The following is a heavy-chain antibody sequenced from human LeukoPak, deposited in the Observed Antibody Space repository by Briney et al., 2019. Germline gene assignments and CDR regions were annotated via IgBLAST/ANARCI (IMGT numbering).Heavy chain of an antibody. CDR2: IYYSGST. CDR3: ARSSKTYYMDV. J-gene: IGHJ6*03. V-gene: IGHV4-59*13. CDR1: GGSISTYF. Sequence: SETLSLTCTVSGGSISTYFWTWIRQPPGKGLEWVGYIYYSGSTHYNSSLESRVSISIDTSNNQFSLQLNSVTAADTAVYYCARSSKTYYMDVWGRGTTVTVSS.